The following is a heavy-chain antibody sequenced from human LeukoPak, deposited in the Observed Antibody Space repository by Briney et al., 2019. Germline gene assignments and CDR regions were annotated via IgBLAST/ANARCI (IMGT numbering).Heavy chain of an antibody. CDR2: INPSNGGA. CDR3: ARRIAVANTFDY. Sequence: ASVKVSCKASGYTFTSYYIHWVRQAPGQGLEWMGIINPSNGGATYAQKFQGRVTMTRDTSTGTVYMELSSLRSEDTAVYYCARRIAVANTFDYWGQGTLVTVSS. J-gene: IGHJ4*02. V-gene: IGHV1-46*01. D-gene: IGHD6-19*01. CDR1: GYTFTSYY.